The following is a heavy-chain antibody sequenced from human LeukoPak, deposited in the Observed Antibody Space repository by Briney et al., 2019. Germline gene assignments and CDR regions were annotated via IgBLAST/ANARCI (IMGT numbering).Heavy chain of an antibody. CDR3: TSGWYEYYFDY. Sequence: SETLSLTCTVSGGSISSYYWSWIRQPAGKELEWIGRIYTSGSTNYNPSLKSRVTMSVDTSKNQFSLKLSSVTAADTAVYYCTSGWYEYYFDYWGQGTLVTVSS. D-gene: IGHD6-19*01. V-gene: IGHV4-4*07. J-gene: IGHJ4*02. CDR1: GGSISSYY. CDR2: IYTSGST.